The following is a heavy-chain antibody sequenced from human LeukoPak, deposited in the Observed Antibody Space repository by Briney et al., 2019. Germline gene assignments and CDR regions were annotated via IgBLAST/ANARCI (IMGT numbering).Heavy chain of an antibody. V-gene: IGHV4-39*07. Sequence: SETLSLTCTVSGDSINSGYDYWGWIRQSPGKGLQWIGSIHSSGRTYFNPSLKSRATTSIDTSMNQFSLRLRSVTAADTAVYYCVKVLLLFGVISHFDNWGQGALVTVSS. D-gene: IGHD2/OR15-2a*01. CDR3: VKVLLLFGVISHFDN. CDR2: IHSSGRT. J-gene: IGHJ4*02. CDR1: GDSINSGYDY.